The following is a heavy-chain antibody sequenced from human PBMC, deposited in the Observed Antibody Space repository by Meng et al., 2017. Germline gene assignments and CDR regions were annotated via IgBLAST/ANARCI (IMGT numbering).Heavy chain of an antibody. J-gene: IGHJ4*02. CDR2: IIPIFGTA. D-gene: IGHD6-19*01. Sequence: QGQPVQSGAEVKKPGSSGKVSCKASGGTFSSYAISWVRQAPGQGLEWMGGIIPIFGTANYAQKFQGRVTITADKSTSTAYMELSSLRSEDTAVYYCHSGWYQAGDDYWGQGTLVTVSS. CDR3: HSGWYQAGDDY. V-gene: IGHV1-69*06. CDR1: GGTFSSYA.